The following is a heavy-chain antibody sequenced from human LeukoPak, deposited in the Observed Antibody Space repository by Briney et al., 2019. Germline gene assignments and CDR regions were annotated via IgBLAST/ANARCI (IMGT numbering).Heavy chain of an antibody. V-gene: IGHV1-24*01. CDR1: GYTLTELS. J-gene: IGHJ5*02. CDR2: FDPEDGET. D-gene: IGHD5-18*01. CDR3: ATRILQLWFSWFDP. Sequence: GASVKVSCEVSGYTLTELSMHWVRQAPGKGLEWMGGFDPEDGETIYAQKFKGRVTMTEDTSTDTAYMELSSLRSEDTAVYYCATRILQLWFSWFDPWGQGTLVTVSS.